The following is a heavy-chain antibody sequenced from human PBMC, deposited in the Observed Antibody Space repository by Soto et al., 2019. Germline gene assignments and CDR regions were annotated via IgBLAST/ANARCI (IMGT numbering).Heavy chain of an antibody. V-gene: IGHV4-61*01. CDR2: IYYSGST. Sequence: SETLSLTCTVSGGSVSSGSYYWSWIRQPPGKGLEWIGYIYYSGSTNYNPSLKSRVTISVDTSKNQFSLKLSSVTAADTAVYYCARGSFDYGVYHDYWGQGTLVTVSS. D-gene: IGHD4-17*01. CDR3: ARGSFDYGVYHDY. J-gene: IGHJ4*02. CDR1: GGSVSSGSYY.